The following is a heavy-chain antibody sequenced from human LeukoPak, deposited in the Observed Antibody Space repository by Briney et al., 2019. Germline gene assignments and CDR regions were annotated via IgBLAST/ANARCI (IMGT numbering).Heavy chain of an antibody. Sequence: PGGSLRLSCAASGFTFSNAWMSWVRQAPGKGLEWVGRIKSKTDGGTTDYAAPVKGRFTISSDDSKNTLYLQMNSLKTEDTAVYYCTTPYVWGSYRYSDWGQGTLVTVSS. V-gene: IGHV3-15*01. CDR3: TTPYVWGSYRYSD. CDR1: GFTFSNAW. J-gene: IGHJ4*02. CDR2: IKSKTDGGTT. D-gene: IGHD3-16*02.